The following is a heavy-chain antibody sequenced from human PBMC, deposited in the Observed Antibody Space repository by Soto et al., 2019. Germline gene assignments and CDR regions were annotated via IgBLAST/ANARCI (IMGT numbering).Heavy chain of an antibody. D-gene: IGHD3-3*01. V-gene: IGHV1-2*02. J-gene: IGHJ6*02. Sequence: GASVKVSCKASGYTFSDYYIHWVRQAPGQGLEWMGWIDPNSGDTNFAQRFQGRVTMTRDTSISTAYMELSRLRSDDTAVYYCARDRVDFWSGYYLYYGMDVWGQGTTVTVSS. CDR2: IDPNSGDT. CDR3: ARDRVDFWSGYYLYYGMDV. CDR1: GYTFSDYY.